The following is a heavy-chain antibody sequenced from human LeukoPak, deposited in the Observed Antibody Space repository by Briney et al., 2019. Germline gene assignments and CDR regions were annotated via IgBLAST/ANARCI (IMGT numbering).Heavy chain of an antibody. J-gene: IGHJ4*02. V-gene: IGHV3-53*01. CDR1: GFTVSSND. CDR3: ARVNSGWPHFDY. Sequence: GGSLRLSCAASGFTVSSNDMSWVRQAPGKGLECISVIYSGGSTYYADSVKGRFTISRDNSKNTLYLQMNSLRAEDTAVYYCARVNSGWPHFDYWGRGTLVTVSS. D-gene: IGHD6-19*01. CDR2: IYSGGST.